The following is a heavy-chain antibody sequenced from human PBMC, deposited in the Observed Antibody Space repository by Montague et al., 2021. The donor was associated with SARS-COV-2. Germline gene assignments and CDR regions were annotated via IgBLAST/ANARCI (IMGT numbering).Heavy chain of an antibody. D-gene: IGHD3-3*01. CDR1: GGSIRSGIYY. J-gene: IGHJ5*02. Sequence: TLSLTCTVSGGSIRSGIYYWSWIRQPAGKGLEWTGRIYTSGSTNYNPSLNSRVTISVDTSKNQFSLKLSSVTAADTAVYYCARGTTVSWSGYYTGWFDPWGQGTLVTVSS. CDR3: ARGTTVSWSGYYTGWFDP. V-gene: IGHV4-61*02. CDR2: IYTSGST.